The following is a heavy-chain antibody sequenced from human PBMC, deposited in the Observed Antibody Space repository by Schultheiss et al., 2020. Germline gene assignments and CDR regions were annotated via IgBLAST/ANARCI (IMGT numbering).Heavy chain of an antibody. V-gene: IGHV3-23*01. Sequence: GGSLRLSCAASGFTFSSYAMSWVRQAPGKGLEWVSAISGSGGSTYYADSVKGRFTISRDNSKNTLYLQMNSLRAEDTAVYYCAKDGADYYDSSGYPNWFDPWGQGTLGTVSS. J-gene: IGHJ5*02. CDR1: GFTFSSYA. CDR3: AKDGADYYDSSGYPNWFDP. CDR2: ISGSGGST. D-gene: IGHD3-22*01.